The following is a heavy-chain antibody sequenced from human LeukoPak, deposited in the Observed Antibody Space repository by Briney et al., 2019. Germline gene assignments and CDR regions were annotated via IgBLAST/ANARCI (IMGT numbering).Heavy chain of an antibody. Sequence: GGSLRLSCAASGFTVSSNYMSWVRQAPGKGLEWVSVIYSGGSTYYADYVKGRFTISRDNSKNTLYLQMNSLRAEDTAVYYCARGSGLAAFDIWGQGTMVTVSS. CDR2: IYSGGST. CDR1: GFTVSSNY. CDR3: ARGSGLAAFDI. V-gene: IGHV3-53*01. D-gene: IGHD3-3*01. J-gene: IGHJ3*02.